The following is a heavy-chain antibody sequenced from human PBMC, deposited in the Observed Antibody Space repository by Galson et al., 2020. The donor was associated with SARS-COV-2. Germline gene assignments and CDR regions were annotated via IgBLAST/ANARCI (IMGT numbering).Heavy chain of an antibody. J-gene: IGHJ4*02. CDR2: ISHSGGAA. Sequence: GGSLRLSCAASGFTFSNYYMNWVRQAPGKGLEWISYISHSGGAAYYADSVKGRFTISRDNTKNSLYLQMNSLRAEDTAIYYCARQLQSDYWGQGTLVTVSS. V-gene: IGHV3-11*01. D-gene: IGHD1-1*01. CDR1: GFTFSNYY. CDR3: ARQLQSDY.